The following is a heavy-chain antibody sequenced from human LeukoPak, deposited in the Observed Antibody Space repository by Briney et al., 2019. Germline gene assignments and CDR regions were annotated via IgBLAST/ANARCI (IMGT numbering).Heavy chain of an antibody. J-gene: IGHJ5*02. D-gene: IGHD3-16*02. Sequence: GASVKVSCKASGYTFTSYAMHWVRQAPGQRLEWMGWINAGNGNTKYSQKFHGRVTITRDTSASTAYMELSSLRSEDTAVYYCARDVWGVILAFDPWGQGTLVTVSS. CDR3: ARDVWGVILAFDP. CDR1: GYTFTSYA. V-gene: IGHV1-3*01. CDR2: INAGNGNT.